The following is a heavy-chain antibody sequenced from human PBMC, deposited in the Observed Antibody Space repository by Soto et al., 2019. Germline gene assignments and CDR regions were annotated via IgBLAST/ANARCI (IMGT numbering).Heavy chain of an antibody. CDR1: GYSFTSDW. CDR3: ARRVYRYGVHD. CDR2: IYPGDSDT. Sequence: EVQLVQSGAEVKKPGESLKISCKGSGYSFTSDWLGWVRQMPGKGLEWMGIIYPGDSDTRYSTSFQGQVTIAADNSIRTADPQGSRLKAADTAMYYCARRVYRYGVHDWVLGPLVTVSS. D-gene: IGHD5-18*01. V-gene: IGHV5-51*01. J-gene: IGHJ4*02.